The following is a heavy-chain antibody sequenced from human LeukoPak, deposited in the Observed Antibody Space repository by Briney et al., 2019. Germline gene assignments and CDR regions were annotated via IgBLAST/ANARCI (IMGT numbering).Heavy chain of an antibody. Sequence: ASVKVSCKASGYTFTNYYIHWVRQAPGQGLEWMGIINPSSGSTNYAQKFQGRVTMTRDTSTSTVYMDLTRPRSEDTAVYYCARRPNYGSGSYYSYYFDYWGQGTLVTVSS. J-gene: IGHJ4*02. CDR3: ARRPNYGSGSYYSYYFDY. CDR2: INPSSGST. D-gene: IGHD3-10*01. V-gene: IGHV1-46*01. CDR1: GYTFTNYY.